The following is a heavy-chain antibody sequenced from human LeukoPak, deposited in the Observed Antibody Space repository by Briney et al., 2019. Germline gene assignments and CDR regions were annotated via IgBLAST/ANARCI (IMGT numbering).Heavy chain of an antibody. V-gene: IGHV3-23*01. CDR2: INANSGTT. J-gene: IGHJ5*01. D-gene: IGHD6-19*01. CDR1: GFAFSFYA. CDR3: AKPISGGLAVTADWFHP. Sequence: GGSLRLSCAASGFAFSFYAMSWLRQPPGKGLEWVSTINANSGTTSYAASVRGRFTISRDNSKNTLYLQVNTLRADDTTTYYCAKPISGGLAVTADWFHPWGQGTLVVVSS.